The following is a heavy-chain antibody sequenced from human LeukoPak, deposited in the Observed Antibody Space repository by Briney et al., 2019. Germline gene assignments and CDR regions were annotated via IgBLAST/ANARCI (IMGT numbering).Heavy chain of an antibody. CDR2: MSYVGIT. J-gene: IGHJ4*02. D-gene: IGHD4-11*01. V-gene: IGHV4-39*01. Sequence: PSETLSHTCTVSGDSISSTTYWWGWIRQSPGKGLEWIGSMSYVGITSYNPSLKSRATISVDTSKNQFSLMLSSVTAADTAVYYCTRLPLDYSLDHWGQGTPVSVSS. CDR1: GDSISSTTYW. CDR3: TRLPLDYSLDH.